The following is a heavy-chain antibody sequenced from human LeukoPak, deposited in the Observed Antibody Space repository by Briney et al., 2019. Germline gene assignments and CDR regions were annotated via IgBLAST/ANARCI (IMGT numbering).Heavy chain of an antibody. J-gene: IGHJ4*02. Sequence: GASVTVSCKASGGTFSSYAISWVRQAPGQGLEWMGGINPIFGTAKYAQKFQGRVTITAAESTTTAYMELSSLRSEDTAVYYCARASTKTTVTTYFDYWGQGTLVTVSS. D-gene: IGHD4-17*01. CDR3: ARASTKTTVTTYFDY. V-gene: IGHV1-69*13. CDR2: INPIFGTA. CDR1: GGTFSSYA.